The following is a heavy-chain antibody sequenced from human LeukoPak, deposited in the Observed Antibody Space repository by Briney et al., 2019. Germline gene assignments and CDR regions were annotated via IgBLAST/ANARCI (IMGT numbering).Heavy chain of an antibody. Sequence: GGSLRLSCVASGFTFRNYWMSWLRQTPGKGLEWVANINEDETERYYVASVEGRFTVSRDNGKNSLYLQMNGLRAEDSAVFYCALDYGDYTPLGYWGQGTLVTVSS. CDR1: GFTFRNYW. CDR3: ALDYGDYTPLGY. D-gene: IGHD4-17*01. V-gene: IGHV3-7*01. J-gene: IGHJ4*02. CDR2: INEDETER.